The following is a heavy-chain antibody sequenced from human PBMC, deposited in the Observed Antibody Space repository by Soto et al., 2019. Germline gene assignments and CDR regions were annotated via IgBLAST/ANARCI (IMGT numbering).Heavy chain of an antibody. CDR2: IYGDDDK. Sequence: QITLKESGPTLVKSTQTLTVTCTFSGFSLTYSGVGVGWIRQPPGKALERLGVIYGDDDKTYSPSLENKLNSPKDISKTQVVLKMPHLGPVDTVTYMCAHRQGVCTGGTCHFGAFGVWGQGTMVTVTS. V-gene: IGHV2-5*02. CDR1: GFSLTYSGVG. D-gene: IGHD3-10*01. CDR3: AHRQGVCTGGTCHFGAFGV. J-gene: IGHJ3*01.